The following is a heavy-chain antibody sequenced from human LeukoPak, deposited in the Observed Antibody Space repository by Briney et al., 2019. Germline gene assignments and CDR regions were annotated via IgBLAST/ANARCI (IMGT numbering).Heavy chain of an antibody. J-gene: IGHJ5*02. Sequence: GGSLRLSCAASGFTVSSNYMSWVRQAPGKGLEWVSVIYSGGSTYYADSVKGRFTISRDNSKNTLYLQMNSLRAEDTAVYYCARVGGRAAAGSFDPWGQGALVTVSS. CDR1: GFTVSSNY. CDR2: IYSGGST. CDR3: ARVGGRAAAGSFDP. V-gene: IGHV3-53*01. D-gene: IGHD6-13*01.